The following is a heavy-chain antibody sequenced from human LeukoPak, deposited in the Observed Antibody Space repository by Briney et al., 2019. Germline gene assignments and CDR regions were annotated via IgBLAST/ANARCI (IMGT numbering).Heavy chain of an antibody. J-gene: IGHJ4*02. CDR3: AIIAAAPRKPIDY. CDR2: INHRGST. V-gene: IGHV4-39*07. D-gene: IGHD6-13*01. Sequence: SETLSLTCTVSGGSISSSSYYWSWIRQPPGKGLEWIGEINHRGSTNYNPSLKSRVTISVDTSKNQFSLKLSSVTAADTAVYYCAIIAAAPRKPIDYWGQGTLVTVSS. CDR1: GGSISSSSYY.